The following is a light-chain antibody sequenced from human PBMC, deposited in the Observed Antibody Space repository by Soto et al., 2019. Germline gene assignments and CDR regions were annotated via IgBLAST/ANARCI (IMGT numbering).Light chain of an antibody. J-gene: IGLJ3*02. V-gene: IGLV8-61*01. CDR3: VLYMGSGIWV. Sequence: QAVVTQEPSFSVSPGGKVTLTCGLSSGSVSTSYHPSWYQQTPGQAPRTLIYSTNTRSSGVPDRFSGSILGNKAALTITGAQADDESDYYCVLYMGSGIWVFGGGTKLTVL. CDR1: SGSVSTSYH. CDR2: STN.